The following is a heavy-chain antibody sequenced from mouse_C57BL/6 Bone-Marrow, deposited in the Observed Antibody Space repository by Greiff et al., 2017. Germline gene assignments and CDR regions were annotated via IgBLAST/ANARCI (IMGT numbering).Heavy chain of an antibody. CDR2: IDPETGGT. CDR3: TRYGRSYCWFAY. Sequence: QVHVKQSGAELVRPGASVTLSCKASGYTFTDYEMHWVKQTPVHGLEWIGAIDPETGGTAYNQKFKGKAILTADKSSSTAYMELRSLTSEDSAVYYCTRYGRSYCWFAYWGQGTRVTVSA. J-gene: IGHJ3*01. V-gene: IGHV1-15*01. CDR1: GYTFTDYE. D-gene: IGHD1-1*01.